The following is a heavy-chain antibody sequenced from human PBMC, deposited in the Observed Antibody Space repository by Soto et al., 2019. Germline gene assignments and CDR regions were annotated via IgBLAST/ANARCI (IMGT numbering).Heavy chain of an antibody. CDR3: ARGVSAGVDY. CDR2: MQPSTGRT. J-gene: IGHJ4*02. D-gene: IGHD1-26*01. Sequence: QVQLVQSGAEVREPGASVKVSCKASGYSFTSLDINWVRQTAGQGLEWMGWMQPSTGRTGYAQKFQGRVTMTRDSSINTAYMELATLTSDDTAFYYCARGVSAGVDYWGQGTLGTVSS. CDR1: GYSFTSLD. V-gene: IGHV1-8*01.